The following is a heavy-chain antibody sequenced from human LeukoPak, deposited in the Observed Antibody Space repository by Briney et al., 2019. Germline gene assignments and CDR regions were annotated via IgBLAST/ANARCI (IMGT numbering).Heavy chain of an antibody. V-gene: IGHV3-66*03. J-gene: IGHJ5*02. D-gene: IGHD3-22*01. CDR3: ARDYYGP. CDR1: GFTVSNNY. Sequence: PGGSLRLSCAASGFTVSNNYMRWVRQAPGKGLEWVSSIYSRGSTSYVDSVKGRFTISRDNSKNTLFLQMNSLRVEDTAVYYCARDYYGPWDQGTLVTVSS. CDR2: IYSRGST.